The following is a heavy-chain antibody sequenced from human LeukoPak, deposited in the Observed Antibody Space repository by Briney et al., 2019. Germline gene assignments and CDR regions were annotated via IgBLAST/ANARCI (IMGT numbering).Heavy chain of an antibody. J-gene: IGHJ4*02. CDR1: GYTLATHD. D-gene: IGHD3-16*01. CDR2: ISPSGGTT. V-gene: IGHV1-46*01. Sequence: ASVKVSCKASGYTLATHDINWVRQAPGQGLEWMGIISPSGGTTSYAQKFQGRVTMTRDTSTSTVYMDLSSLRSEDTAVYYCGTLGGTADYWGQGTLVTVSS. CDR3: GTLGGTADY.